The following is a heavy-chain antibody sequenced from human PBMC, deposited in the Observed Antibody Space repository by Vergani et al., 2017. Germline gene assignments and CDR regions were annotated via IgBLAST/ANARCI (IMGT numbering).Heavy chain of an antibody. CDR1: GYTFRNYR. CDR3: ARHRGSGGFFPSSYFYVMDV. J-gene: IGHJ6*02. Sequence: QVQLVQSGAEVKKPGASVKVSCKASGYTFRNYRITWVRQASGQGLEWLGWISPYNGHTKYAQKLQDRVTMSTDTSTTTAYIEVRGLRSDDTAVYYCARHRGSGGFFPSSYFYVMDVLLHGTTVTVSS. CDR2: ISPYNGHT. V-gene: IGHV1-18*01. D-gene: IGHD3-10*01.